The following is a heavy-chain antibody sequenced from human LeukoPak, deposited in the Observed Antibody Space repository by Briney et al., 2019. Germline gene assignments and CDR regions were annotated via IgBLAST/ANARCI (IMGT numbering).Heavy chain of an antibody. CDR3: ARYGYGDPLFDH. Sequence: PSETLSLTCTVSGGSIRSSSYYWGWIRQPPGKGLEWIGNIYYSGSTHYNPSLKSRVTISVDTSKSQFSLKLRYVTAADTAVYYCARYGYGDPLFDHWGQGTLVTVSS. CDR2: IYYSGST. V-gene: IGHV4-39*01. CDR1: GGSIRSSSYY. D-gene: IGHD4-17*01. J-gene: IGHJ4*02.